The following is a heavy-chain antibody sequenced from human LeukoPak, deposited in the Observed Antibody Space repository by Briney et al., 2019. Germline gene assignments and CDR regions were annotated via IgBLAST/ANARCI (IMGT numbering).Heavy chain of an antibody. V-gene: IGHV3-7*03. J-gene: IGHJ4*02. Sequence: GGSLRLSCAASGFIFSNYWMPWVRQSPGKGLEWVANIKQDGSQKYYVDSVKGRFTISRDNSKNTLYLQMNSLRAEDTAVYYCAKDEYYDFWSGYPVGYWGQGTLVTVSS. CDR3: AKDEYYDFWSGYPVGY. D-gene: IGHD3-3*01. CDR1: GFIFSNYW. CDR2: IKQDGSQK.